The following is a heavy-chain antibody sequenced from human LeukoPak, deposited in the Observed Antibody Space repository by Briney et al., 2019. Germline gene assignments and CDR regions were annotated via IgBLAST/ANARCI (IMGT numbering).Heavy chain of an antibody. Sequence: GRSLRLSCAASGFTFSSYGMHCVRQAPGKGLEWGAGISYDGSNKYYADSVKGRFTISRDNSKNTLYLQMNSLRAEDTAVYYCARDYGDYLSNYYYYYGMDVWGQGTTVTVSS. CDR2: ISYDGSNK. V-gene: IGHV3-30*03. D-gene: IGHD4-17*01. CDR1: GFTFSSYG. CDR3: ARDYGDYLSNYYYYYGMDV. J-gene: IGHJ6*02.